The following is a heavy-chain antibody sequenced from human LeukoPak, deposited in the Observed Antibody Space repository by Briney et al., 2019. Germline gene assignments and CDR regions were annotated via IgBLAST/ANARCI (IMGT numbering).Heavy chain of an antibody. CDR2: IKQDGSEK. Sequence: PGGSLRLSCAASGFTFSSYWMSWARQAPGKGLEWVANIKQDGSEKYYVDSVKGRFTISRDNSQNTLYLQMNSLRAEDTAVYYCARERTSSGWAFDPWGQGTQVTVSS. CDR1: GFTFSSYW. V-gene: IGHV3-7*01. J-gene: IGHJ5*02. CDR3: ARERTSSGWAFDP. D-gene: IGHD6-19*01.